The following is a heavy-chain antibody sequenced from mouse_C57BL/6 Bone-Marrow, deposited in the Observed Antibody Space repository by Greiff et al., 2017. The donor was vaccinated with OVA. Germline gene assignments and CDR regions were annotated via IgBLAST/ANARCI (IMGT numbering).Heavy chain of an antibody. CDR2: IDPSDSYT. D-gene: IGHD2-3*01. Sequence: QVQLQQPGAELVRPGTSVKLSCKASGYTFTSYWMHWVKQRPGQGLEWIGVIDPSDSYTNYNQKFKGKATLTVDTSSSTAYMQLSSLTSEDSAVYYCARLGDGYFFWYFDVWGTGTTVTVYS. CDR3: ARLGDGYFFWYFDV. V-gene: IGHV1-59*01. CDR1: GYTFTSYW. J-gene: IGHJ1*03.